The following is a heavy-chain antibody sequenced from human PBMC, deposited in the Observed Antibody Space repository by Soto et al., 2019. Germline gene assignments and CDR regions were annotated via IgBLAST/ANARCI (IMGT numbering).Heavy chain of an antibody. Sequence: QVQLVQSGAEVKKPGSSVKVSCKASGGTFSSYTISWVRQAPGQGFEWMGRIIPILGIANYAQKFQGRVTITADKSTSTAYMELSSLISEDTAVYYCASRYDSSDYWGQGTLVTVSS. CDR2: IIPILGIA. CDR3: ASRYDSSDY. V-gene: IGHV1-69*02. CDR1: GGTFSSYT. D-gene: IGHD3-22*01. J-gene: IGHJ4*02.